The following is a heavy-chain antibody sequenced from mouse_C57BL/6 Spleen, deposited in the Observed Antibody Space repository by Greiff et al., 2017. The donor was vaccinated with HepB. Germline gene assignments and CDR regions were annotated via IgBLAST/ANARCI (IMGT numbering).Heavy chain of an antibody. CDR2: IDPSDSYT. D-gene: IGHD2-4*01. J-gene: IGHJ2*01. CDR3: ARGDRLRREYYFDY. V-gene: IGHV1-69*01. CDR1: GYTFTSYW. Sequence: QVQLQQPGAELVMPGASVKLSCKASGYTFTSYWMHWVKQRPGQGLEWIGEIDPSDSYTNYNQKFKGKSTLTVDKSSSTAYMQLSSLTSEDSAVYYCARGDRLRREYYFDYWGQGTTLTVSS.